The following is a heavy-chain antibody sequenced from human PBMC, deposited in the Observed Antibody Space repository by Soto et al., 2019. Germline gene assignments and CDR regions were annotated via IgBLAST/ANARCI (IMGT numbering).Heavy chain of an antibody. Sequence: LSLTCTVSGGFVNSDTHSWSWIRQTPGKRLEWIGFIYSGGSTKNPSLRSRVTMSVDTSKNQFSLKLRSVIVADTAVYHCARFVRSCSATTCSTRADVWGQGITVTVSS. CDR2: IYSGGST. V-gene: IGHV4-61*01. CDR3: ARFVRSCSATTCSTRADV. J-gene: IGHJ6*02. D-gene: IGHD2-2*01. CDR1: GGFVNSDTHS.